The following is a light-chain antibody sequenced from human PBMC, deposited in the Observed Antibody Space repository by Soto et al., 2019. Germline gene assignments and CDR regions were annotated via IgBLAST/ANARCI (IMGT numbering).Light chain of an antibody. CDR3: CSYTTSNTFV. CDR1: SSDVGAYNY. CDR2: HVT. J-gene: IGLJ1*01. Sequence: QSVLTQPASVSGSLGQSITISCSGTSSDVGAYNYVSWYQQYPGKAPKLMIYHVTDRPPGVSNRFSGSKSGNTASLTISGLQAEDEADYYCCSYTTSNTFVFGTGTKVTVL. V-gene: IGLV2-14*01.